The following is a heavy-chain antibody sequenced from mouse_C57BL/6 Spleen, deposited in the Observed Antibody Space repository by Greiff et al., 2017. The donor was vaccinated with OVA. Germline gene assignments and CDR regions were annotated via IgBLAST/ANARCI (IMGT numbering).Heavy chain of an antibody. J-gene: IGHJ3*01. Sequence: VQLQQPGAELVMPGASVKLSCKASGYTFTSYWMHWVKQRPGQGLEWIGEIDPSDSYTNYNQQFKGKSTLTVDKSSSTAYMQLSSLTAEDSAVDYCARSDYGLFAYWGQGTLVTVSA. V-gene: IGHV1-69*01. CDR2: IDPSDSYT. CDR3: ARSDYGLFAY. CDR1: GYTFTSYW. D-gene: IGHD1-1*01.